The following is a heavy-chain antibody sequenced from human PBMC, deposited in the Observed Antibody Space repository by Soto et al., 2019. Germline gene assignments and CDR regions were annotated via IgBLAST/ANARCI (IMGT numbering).Heavy chain of an antibody. J-gene: IGHJ6*03. D-gene: IGHD3-3*01. CDR1: DDSISSFY. CDR3: ARNQAGTVFGLPTHYYYMDV. V-gene: IGHV4-59*01. CDR2: THYTWSS. Sequence: SETLSLTFTFSDDSISSFYLSWIPQSPGEGLEWIGYTHYTWSSYYNPSLKSRVAMSVDTSKNQFSLNLASVTAADTAVYYCARNQAGTVFGLPTHYYYMDVWGKGTTVTVSS.